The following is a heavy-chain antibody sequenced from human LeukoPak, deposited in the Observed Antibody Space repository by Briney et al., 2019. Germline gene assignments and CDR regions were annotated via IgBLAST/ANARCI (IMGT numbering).Heavy chain of an antibody. J-gene: IGHJ4*02. CDR1: GFTFSSYS. V-gene: IGHV3-21*01. D-gene: IGHD6-13*01. CDR2: ISSSSSYI. CDR3: ARERSGQLVSTRRYYFDY. Sequence: PGGSLRLSCAASGFTFSSYSMNWVRQAPGKGLEWVSSISSSSSYIYYADSVKGRFTISRDNAKNSLYLQMNSLRAEDTAVYYCARERSGQLVSTRRYYFDYWGQGTLVTVSS.